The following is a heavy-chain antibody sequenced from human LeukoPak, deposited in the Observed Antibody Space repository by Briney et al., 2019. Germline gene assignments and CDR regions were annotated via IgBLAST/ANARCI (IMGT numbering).Heavy chain of an antibody. CDR2: IYHSGST. Sequence: SGTLSLTCAVSGGSISSSNWWSWVRQPPGKGLEWIGEIYHSGSTYYNPSLKSRVTISVDTSKNQFSLKLSSVTAADTAVYYCARLLSYYYDSSGYYYTPYFDYWGQGTLVTVPS. D-gene: IGHD3-22*01. V-gene: IGHV4-4*02. CDR3: ARLLSYYYDSSGYYYTPYFDY. J-gene: IGHJ4*02. CDR1: GGSISSSNW.